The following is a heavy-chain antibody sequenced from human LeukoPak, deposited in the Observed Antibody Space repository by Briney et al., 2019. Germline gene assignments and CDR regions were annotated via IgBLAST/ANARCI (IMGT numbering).Heavy chain of an antibody. CDR2: ASSGEVNQ. CDR3: AAFIATKLDN. V-gene: IGHV3-30*03. CDR1: GFTFRNHG. Sequence: GGCLRLSRVISGFTFRNHGMHWVRQAPGKGLEWGADASSGEVNQNHAYSLKGRFLISRDNSKDTLHLQINNLRTEDTAVCHCAAFIATKLDNWGQGILVTVSS. J-gene: IGHJ4*02. D-gene: IGHD2-15*01.